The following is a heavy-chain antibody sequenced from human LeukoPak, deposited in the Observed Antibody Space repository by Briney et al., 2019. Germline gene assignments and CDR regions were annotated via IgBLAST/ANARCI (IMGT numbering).Heavy chain of an antibody. CDR3: ARDPRYDASH. D-gene: IGHD1-1*01. V-gene: IGHV1-2*02. CDR2: INPDSGGT. J-gene: IGHJ4*02. Sequence: GASVKVSCKASGYTFTGYYMHWVRRAPGQGLEWMGWINPDSGGTNYAQKFQGRVTMTRDTSISTAYLELSRLSSDDTAVYSCARDPRYDASHWGQGTLVTVSS. CDR1: GYTFTGYY.